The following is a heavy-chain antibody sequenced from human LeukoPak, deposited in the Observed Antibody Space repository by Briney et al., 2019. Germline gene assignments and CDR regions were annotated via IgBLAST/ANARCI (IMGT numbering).Heavy chain of an antibody. CDR1: GFTFSNAW. D-gene: IGHD3-22*01. V-gene: IGHV3-15*04. CDR3: TTPYNYDSSGYPGD. Sequence: PGGSLRLSCAASGFTFSNAWMSWVRQAPGKGLEWVGRIESKTDGGTTDYAAPVKGRFTISRDDSKNTLYLQMNSLKTEDTAVYYCTTPYNYDSSGYPGDWGQGTLVTVSS. CDR2: IESKTDGGTT. J-gene: IGHJ4*02.